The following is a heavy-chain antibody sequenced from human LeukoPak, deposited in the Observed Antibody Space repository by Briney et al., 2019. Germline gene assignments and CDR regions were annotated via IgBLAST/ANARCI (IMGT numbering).Heavy chain of an antibody. CDR1: GFTFGDYA. Sequence: GGSLRLSCTASGFTFGDYAMSWVRQAPGKGREWGGFIRSKAYGGTTEYAASLKGRFTISRDDSKSIAYLQMNSLKTEDTAVYYCTRGGYYYDSAFDIWGQGTMVTVSS. V-gene: IGHV3-49*04. CDR2: IRSKAYGGTT. D-gene: IGHD3-22*01. CDR3: TRGGYYYDSAFDI. J-gene: IGHJ3*02.